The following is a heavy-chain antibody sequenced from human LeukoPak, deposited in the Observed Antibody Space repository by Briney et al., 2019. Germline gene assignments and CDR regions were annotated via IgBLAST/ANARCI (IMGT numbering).Heavy chain of an antibody. D-gene: IGHD2-2*01. CDR2: IYYGGST. CDR1: GGSISSSYY. CDR3: ARDVVVVPAAIHYGMDV. Sequence: SETLSLTCTVSGGSISSSYYWGWIRPPPGKGLDWIGSIYYGGSTYYNPSLRSRVTISVDTSKNQFSLNLSSVTAADTAVYYCARDVVVVPAAIHYGMDVWGQGTTVTVSS. J-gene: IGHJ6*02. V-gene: IGHV4-39*07.